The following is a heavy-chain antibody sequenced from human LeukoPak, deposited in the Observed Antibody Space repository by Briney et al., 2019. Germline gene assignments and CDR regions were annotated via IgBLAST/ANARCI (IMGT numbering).Heavy chain of an antibody. J-gene: IGHJ4*02. CDR2: ISYDGSNK. CDR1: GFTFSSYG. Sequence: GGSLRLSCAASGFTFSSYGMHWVRQAPGKGLEWVAVISYDGSNKYYADSVKGRFTISRDNSKNTLYLQMNSLRAEDTAVYYCARDAWEGYCSSTSCYVGGYFDYWGQGTLVTVSS. CDR3: ARDAWEGYCSSTSCYVGGYFDY. V-gene: IGHV3-30*03. D-gene: IGHD2-2*01.